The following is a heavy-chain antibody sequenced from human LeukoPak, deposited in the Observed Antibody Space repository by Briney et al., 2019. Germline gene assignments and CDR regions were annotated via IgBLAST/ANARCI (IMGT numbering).Heavy chain of an antibody. D-gene: IGHD3-10*01. CDR2: ISNDGSKT. CDR1: GFTSSLYG. J-gene: IGHJ4*02. V-gene: IGHV3-33*06. Sequence: GGSLRLSCAASGFTSSLYGMHWVRQAPGKGLEWVALISNDGSKTYYADSVKGRFTISRDNSKNTVYLQVSSLRADDTAVYYCAKDSRGANFFGDFDYWGQGTLVTVSS. CDR3: AKDSRGANFFGDFDY.